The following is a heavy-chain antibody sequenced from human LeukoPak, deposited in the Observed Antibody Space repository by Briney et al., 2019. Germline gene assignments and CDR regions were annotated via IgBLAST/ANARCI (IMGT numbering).Heavy chain of an antibody. CDR3: ARIGYSSSCLDY. Sequence: PSETLSLTCTVSGYSISSGYCWGWIRQPPGKGLEWVANIKQDGSEKYYADPVKGRFTISRGNAQNSVYLQMNSVRAEDTAVYYCARIGYSSSCLDYWGQGTPVTVSS. CDR1: GYSISSGYC. D-gene: IGHD6-13*01. CDR2: IKQDGSEK. J-gene: IGHJ4*02. V-gene: IGHV3-7*01.